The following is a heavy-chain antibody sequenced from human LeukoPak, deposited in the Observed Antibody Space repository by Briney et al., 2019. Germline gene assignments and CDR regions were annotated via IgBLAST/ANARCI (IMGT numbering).Heavy chain of an antibody. CDR1: GFTFDDYA. J-gene: IGHJ3*02. CDR3: AKEEYAFHAFDI. D-gene: IGHD2/OR15-2a*01. V-gene: IGHV3-9*01. CDR2: ISWDSGSI. Sequence: GGSLRLSCAASGFTFDDYAMHWVRQAPGKGLEWVSGISWDSGSIGYADSVKGRFTISRDNAKNSLYLQMNSLRAEDTALYYCAKEEYAFHAFDIWGQGTMVTVSS.